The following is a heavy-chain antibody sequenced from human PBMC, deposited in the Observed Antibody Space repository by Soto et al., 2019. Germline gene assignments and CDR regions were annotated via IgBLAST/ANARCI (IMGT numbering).Heavy chain of an antibody. D-gene: IGHD2-15*01. CDR3: ARETSNTNCSGGSCYWFDP. CDR2: IWYDGSNK. CDR1: GFTFSSYG. J-gene: IGHJ5*02. V-gene: IGHV3-33*01. Sequence: QVQLVESGGSVVQPGRSLRLSCAASGFTFSSYGMHWVRQAPGKGLEWVAVIWYDGSNKYYADSVKGRFTISRDNSKNTMYLQMNSLRAEDTAVYYCARETSNTNCSGGSCYWFDPWGQGTLVTVSS.